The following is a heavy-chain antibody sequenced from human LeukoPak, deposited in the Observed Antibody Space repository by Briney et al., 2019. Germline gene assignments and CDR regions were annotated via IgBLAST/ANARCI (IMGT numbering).Heavy chain of an antibody. J-gene: IGHJ4*02. CDR3: ARVIEVRGVILGALDY. CDR1: GYTFTIYG. Sequence: ASVTVSFTASGYTFTIYGISWVRQAPGQGLGWMGLISAYTGNTNYEQKLQGRVTMTADTSTSTAYMELRSLRSEDTAVYYCARVIEVRGVILGALDYWGQGTLVTVSS. V-gene: IGHV1-18*01. CDR2: ISAYTGNT. D-gene: IGHD3-10*01.